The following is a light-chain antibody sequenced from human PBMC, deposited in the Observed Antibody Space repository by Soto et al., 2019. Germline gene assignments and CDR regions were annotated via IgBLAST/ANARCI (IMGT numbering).Light chain of an antibody. V-gene: IGKV3-11*01. Sequence: EVVLTQSPFTLSLSPGERATLSCRASQSFRGLLAWYQQKPGQAPRLLIYDASNRATGIPARFSGSGSGTDFTLTISSLQSEDFAVYYCHQRSNWPPTFGGGTKVDI. CDR3: HQRSNWPPT. J-gene: IGKJ4*01. CDR1: QSFRGL. CDR2: DAS.